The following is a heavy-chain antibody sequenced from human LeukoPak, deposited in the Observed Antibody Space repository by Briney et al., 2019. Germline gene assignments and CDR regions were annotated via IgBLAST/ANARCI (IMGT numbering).Heavy chain of an antibody. CDR1: GGTFSSYA. Sequence: ASVKVSCKASGGTFSSYAISWVRQAPGQGLEWMGGIIPIFGTANYAQKFQGRVMITADESTSTAYMELSSLRSEDTAVYYCARHLLEWPYYFDHWGQGTLVTVSS. CDR3: ARHLLEWPYYFDH. V-gene: IGHV1-69*13. D-gene: IGHD3-3*01. CDR2: IIPIFGTA. J-gene: IGHJ4*02.